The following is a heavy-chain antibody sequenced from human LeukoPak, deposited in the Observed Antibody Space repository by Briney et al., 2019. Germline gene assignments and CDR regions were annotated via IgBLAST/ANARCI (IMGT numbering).Heavy chain of an antibody. V-gene: IGHV5-51*01. CDR3: ASSVEVAGGRCFDY. Sequence: GESLKISFKGSGYRFSSYWIGWVRQMPGKGLEWMGIIYPRDSDTRYSPSFQGQVTISVDKSISTAYLQWSSLEASDTAIYYCASSVEVAGGRCFDYWGQGTLVTVSS. CDR1: GYRFSSYW. J-gene: IGHJ4*02. CDR2: IYPRDSDT. D-gene: IGHD6-19*01.